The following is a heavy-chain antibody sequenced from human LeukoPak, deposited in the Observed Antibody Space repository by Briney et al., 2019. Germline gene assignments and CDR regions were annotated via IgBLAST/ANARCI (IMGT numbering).Heavy chain of an antibody. J-gene: IGHJ4*02. CDR3: ARDRYYQDHFDY. D-gene: IGHD2-2*01. CDR2: ISYDGSNK. CDR1: GFTFSSYG. V-gene: IGHV3-30*03. Sequence: GGSLRLSCVASGFTFSSYGMHWVRQAPGKGLEWVAVISYDGSNKNYADSVKGRFTISRDNSKNTLYLQMNSLRAEDTAVYYCARDRYYQDHFDYWGQGTLVTVSS.